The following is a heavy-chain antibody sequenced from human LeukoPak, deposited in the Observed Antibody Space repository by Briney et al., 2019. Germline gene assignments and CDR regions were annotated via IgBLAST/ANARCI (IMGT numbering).Heavy chain of an antibody. Sequence: ASVKVSCKASGYTFIGYYMHWVRQAPGQGLEWMGWINPNSGGTNYVQKFQGRVTMTRDTSIRTAYMDLSRLTYDDTAVYYCATLGATSFDYWGQGTLVTVSP. J-gene: IGHJ4*02. V-gene: IGHV1-2*02. CDR2: INPNSGGT. CDR1: GYTFIGYY. D-gene: IGHD5-12*01. CDR3: ATLGATSFDY.